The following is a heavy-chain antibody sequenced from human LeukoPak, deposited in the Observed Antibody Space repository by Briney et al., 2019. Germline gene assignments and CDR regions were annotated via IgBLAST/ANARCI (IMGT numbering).Heavy chain of an antibody. D-gene: IGHD2-21*02. J-gene: IGHJ6*02. CDR1: GFTFSSYG. CDR3: AKEEILRGGDPAYGMDV. CDR2: ISGSGGST. V-gene: IGHV3-23*01. Sequence: GGSLRLSCAASGFTFSSYGMSWVRQAPGKGLEWVSAISGSGGSTYYADSVKGRFTISRDNSKNTLYLQMNSLRAEDTAVYYCAKEEILRGGDPAYGMDVWGQGTTVTVSS.